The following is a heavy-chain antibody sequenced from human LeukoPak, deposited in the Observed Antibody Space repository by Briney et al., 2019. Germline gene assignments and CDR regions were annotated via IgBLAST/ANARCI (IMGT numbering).Heavy chain of an antibody. J-gene: IGHJ3*01. V-gene: IGHV3-66*04. CDR2: IYSGGSA. CDR1: GFTVSSNY. D-gene: IGHD6-13*01. Sequence: GGSLRLSCAASGFTVSSNYMSWVRQAPGKGLEWVSLIYSGGSAYYADSVKGRFTISRDNSENTLYLQMNNLRAEDTAVYYCARPPFDSSWYPRAFDVWGQGTMVTVST. CDR3: ARPPFDSSWYPRAFDV.